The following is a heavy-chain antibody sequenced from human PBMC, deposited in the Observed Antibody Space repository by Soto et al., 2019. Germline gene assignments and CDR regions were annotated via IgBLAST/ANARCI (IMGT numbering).Heavy chain of an antibody. V-gene: IGHV3-15*01. J-gene: IGHJ4*02. CDR2: IKSKTDGGTT. D-gene: IGHD1-26*01. CDR3: ITDIEGALY. CDR1: GFTFSNVW. Sequence: EVQLVESGGGLVKPGGSLRLSCAASGFTFSNVWMSWVRQAAGKGLEWVGRIKSKTDGGTTDYAAPVKGRFTISRDDSENTLYLQITSLKTEDTAVYYCITDIEGALYWGQGTLVTVST.